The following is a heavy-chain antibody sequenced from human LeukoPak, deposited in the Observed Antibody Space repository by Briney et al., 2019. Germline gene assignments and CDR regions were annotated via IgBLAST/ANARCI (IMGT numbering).Heavy chain of an antibody. CDR3: ARHRGYYDSSGAHDY. V-gene: IGHV4-61*02. D-gene: IGHD3-22*01. Sequence: SETLSLTCTVSGGSISSGSYYWSWIRQPAGKGLEWIGRIYTSGSTNYNPSLKSRVTISVDTSKNQFSPKLSSVTAADTAVYYCARHRGYYDSSGAHDYWGQGTLVTVSS. CDR2: IYTSGST. CDR1: GGSISSGSYY. J-gene: IGHJ4*02.